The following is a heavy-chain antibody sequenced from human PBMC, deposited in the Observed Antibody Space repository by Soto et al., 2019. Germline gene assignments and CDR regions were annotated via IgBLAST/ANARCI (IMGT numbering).Heavy chain of an antibody. Sequence: SETLSLTCTVSGGSMSSYYWTWIRQPPGKGLEGIGFIHYGGGTVYNPALRSRVTVTVETSKKQFSLNLSSVTAADTAGYYCVGASYRGVPPTYSESWGQGALVTVSS. V-gene: IGHV4-59*01. D-gene: IGHD3-10*01. CDR2: IHYGGGT. CDR1: GGSMSSYY. CDR3: VGASYRGVPPTYSES. J-gene: IGHJ4*02.